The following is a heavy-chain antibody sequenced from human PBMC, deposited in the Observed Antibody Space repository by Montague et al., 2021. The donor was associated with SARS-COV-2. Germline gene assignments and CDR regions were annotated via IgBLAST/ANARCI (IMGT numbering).Heavy chain of an antibody. CDR1: GGSTSSYY. J-gene: IGHJ6*02. D-gene: IGHD2-21*02. CDR2: IYYSGST. CDR3: ASLGSPAYCGGDCYLRDYGTDV. V-gene: IGHV4-59*08. Sequence: SETLSLTCTVSGGSTSSYYWSWIRQPPGKALEWIGYIYYSGSTNYNPSLNSRVTISVDTSKNQFSLKLTSATAADTAVYFCASLGSPAYCGGDCYLRDYGTDVWGQGTRITVSS.